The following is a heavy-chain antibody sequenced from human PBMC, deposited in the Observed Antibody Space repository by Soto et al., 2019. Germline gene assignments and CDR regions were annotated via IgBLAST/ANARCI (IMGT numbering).Heavy chain of an antibody. V-gene: IGHV1-18*01. Sequence: ASVKVSCKASGFTFTSYAISWVRQAPGQGLEWMGWISAYNDNTNYSPSLKSRVTMSVDTSQNQFSLKLSSVTAADTAVYYCVRHQGGTTYDYWGQGALVTVSS. J-gene: IGHJ4*02. CDR2: ISAYNDNT. CDR3: VRHQGGTTYDY. D-gene: IGHD1-7*01. CDR1: GFTFTSYA.